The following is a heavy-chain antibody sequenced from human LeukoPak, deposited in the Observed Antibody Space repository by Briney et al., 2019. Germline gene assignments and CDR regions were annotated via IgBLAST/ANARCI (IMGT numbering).Heavy chain of an antibody. D-gene: IGHD5-18*01. CDR1: GGSFSGCY. J-gene: IGHJ4*02. V-gene: IGHV4-34*01. Sequence: SSETLSLTCAVYGGSFSGCYWSWIRQPPGKGLEWIGEINHRGSTNYNPSLKSRVTLSVDTSKNQFSLRLTSLTAADTAVYYCARGDSYGEFDYWGQGTLVTVSS. CDR3: ARGDSYGEFDY. CDR2: INHRGST.